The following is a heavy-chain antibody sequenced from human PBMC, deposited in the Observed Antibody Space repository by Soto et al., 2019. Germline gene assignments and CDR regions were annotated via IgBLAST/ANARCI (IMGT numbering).Heavy chain of an antibody. CDR3: ARLGDYYQAFDY. CDR1: GGSISSGGSY. D-gene: IGHD3-22*01. Sequence: ASETLSLTCAVSGGSISSGGSYWSWFRRPPGKGLEWIGYIYYAGTTSYNPSLKSRVTVSVDTSKNHFSLNLSSVTAADTAVYYCARLGDYYQAFDYWGQGALVTVSS. J-gene: IGHJ4*02. V-gene: IGHV4-61*03. CDR2: IYYAGTT.